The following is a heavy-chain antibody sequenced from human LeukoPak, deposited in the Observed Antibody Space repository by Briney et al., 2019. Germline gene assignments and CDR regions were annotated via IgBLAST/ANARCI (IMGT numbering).Heavy chain of an antibody. CDR3: ARGLRDGYNYPPLNFDY. D-gene: IGHD5-24*01. CDR1: GGTFSSYA. Sequence: ASVKVSCKASGGTFSSYAISWVRQAPGQGLEWMGGIIPIFGTANYAQKFQGGVTITADESTSTAYMELSSLRSEDTAVYYCARGLRDGYNYPPLNFDYWGQGTLVTVSS. CDR2: IIPIFGTA. J-gene: IGHJ4*02. V-gene: IGHV1-69*13.